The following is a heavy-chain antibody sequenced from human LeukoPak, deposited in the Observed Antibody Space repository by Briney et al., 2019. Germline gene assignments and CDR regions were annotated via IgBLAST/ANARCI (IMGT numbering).Heavy chain of an antibody. CDR1: GASISSSSYY. CDR3: AREITWHMDV. J-gene: IGHJ6*03. V-gene: IGHV4-39*07. D-gene: IGHD1-14*01. Sequence: SETLSLTCTVSGASISSSSYYWGWIRQPPGKGLEWIGGIYYSGSTYYNPSLKSRVTISVDTSKNQFSLKLSSVTAADTAVYYCAREITWHMDVWGKGTTVTVSS. CDR2: IYYSGST.